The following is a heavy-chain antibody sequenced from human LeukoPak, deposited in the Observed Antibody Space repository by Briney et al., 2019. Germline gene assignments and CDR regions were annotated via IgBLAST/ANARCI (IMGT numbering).Heavy chain of an antibody. J-gene: IGHJ4*02. CDR3: ARGRIQLWSTNPGY. Sequence: GGSLRLSCAASGFTFSSYAMSWVRQAPGKGLEWVAVISYDGSNKYYADSVKGRFTISRDNSKNTLYLQMNSLRAEDTAVYYCARGRIQLWSTNPGYWGQGTLVTVSS. D-gene: IGHD5-18*01. CDR1: GFTFSSYA. V-gene: IGHV3-30*04. CDR2: ISYDGSNK.